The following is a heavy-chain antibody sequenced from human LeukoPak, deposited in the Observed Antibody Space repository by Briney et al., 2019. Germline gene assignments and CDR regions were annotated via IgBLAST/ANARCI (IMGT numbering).Heavy chain of an antibody. CDR1: GFTFSSYA. Sequence: GGSLRLSCAASGFTFSSYAMSWVREAPGEGLEGGAVISYDGSNKYYADSVKGRFTISRDNSKNTLYLQMNSLRAEDTAVYYCARDGSPIAAAEDCWGQGTLVTVSS. J-gene: IGHJ4*02. V-gene: IGHV3-30-3*01. D-gene: IGHD6-13*01. CDR2: ISYDGSNK. CDR3: ARDGSPIAAAEDC.